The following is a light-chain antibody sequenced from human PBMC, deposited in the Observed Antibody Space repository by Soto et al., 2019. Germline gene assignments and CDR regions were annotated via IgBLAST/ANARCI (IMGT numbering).Light chain of an antibody. V-gene: IGKV3-20*01. CDR3: QQYGSSPFT. J-gene: IGKJ1*01. CDR2: GAS. CDR1: QGASSSY. Sequence: EIVLTQSPGTLSLSPGERATLSCRASQGASSSYLAWYQQKPGQAPRLLIYGASSRATGIPDRFSGSGSGTDFTLTISRLEPEDFAVYYCQQYGSSPFTFGKGTEVEIK.